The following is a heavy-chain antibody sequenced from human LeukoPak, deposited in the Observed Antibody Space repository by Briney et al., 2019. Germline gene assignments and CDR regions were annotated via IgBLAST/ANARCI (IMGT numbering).Heavy chain of an antibody. CDR1: GFTFSSYG. D-gene: IGHD2-15*01. V-gene: IGHV3-33*03. Sequence: GGSLRLSCAASGFTFSSYGMHWVRQAPGKGLEWVAVIWYDGSNKYYADSVKGRFTISRDNSKNTLYLQMNSLRAEDTAMYYCAIGPAAASRGFGMDVWGQGATVTVSS. CDR2: IWYDGSNK. J-gene: IGHJ6*02. CDR3: AIGPAAASRGFGMDV.